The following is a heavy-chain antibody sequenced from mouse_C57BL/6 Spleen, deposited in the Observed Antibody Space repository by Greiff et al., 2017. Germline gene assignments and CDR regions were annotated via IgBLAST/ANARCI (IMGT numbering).Heavy chain of an antibody. CDR2: IYPGDGAT. V-gene: IGHV1-82*01. J-gene: IGHJ4*01. CDR1: GYAFSSSW. Sequence: VMLVESGPELVKPGASVKISCKASGYAFSSSWVNWVKQRPGKGLEWLGRIYPGDGATNYNGKFKGKATLTADKSSSPAFMQLSMLTSEDSAVYFFSRFDGYFLAIGYWGQVTSVTVSS. D-gene: IGHD2-3*01. CDR3: SRFDGYFLAIGY.